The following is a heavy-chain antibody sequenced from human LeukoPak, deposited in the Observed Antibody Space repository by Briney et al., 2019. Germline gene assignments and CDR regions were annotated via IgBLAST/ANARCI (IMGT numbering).Heavy chain of an antibody. Sequence: HPGGSLRLSCAASGFTFSSYGMHWVRQAPGKGLEWVAVVSYDGSNKYYADSVKGRFTISRDNSKNTLYLQMNSLRAEDTAVYYCANERIVGAFDYWGQGTLVTVSS. D-gene: IGHD1-26*01. J-gene: IGHJ4*02. CDR1: GFTFSSYG. CDR3: ANERIVGAFDY. V-gene: IGHV3-30*18. CDR2: VSYDGSNK.